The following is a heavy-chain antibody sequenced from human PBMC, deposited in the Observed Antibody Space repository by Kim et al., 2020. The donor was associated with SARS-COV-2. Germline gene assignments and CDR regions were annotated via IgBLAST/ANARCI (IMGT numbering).Heavy chain of an antibody. CDR3: ARDSSGFDY. V-gene: IGHV1-69*04. Sequence: GIANSDQKFPGRGTITADKSTSTAYMELSSLRSEDTAVYYCARDSSGFDYWGQGTLVTVSS. D-gene: IGHD6-19*01. CDR2: GIA. J-gene: IGHJ4*02.